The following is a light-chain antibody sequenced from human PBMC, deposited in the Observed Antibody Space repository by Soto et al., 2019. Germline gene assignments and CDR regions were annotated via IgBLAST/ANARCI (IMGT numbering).Light chain of an antibody. CDR2: DVS. V-gene: IGLV2-14*03. J-gene: IGLJ1*01. Sequence: QSALTQPASVSGSPGQSIAISCTGTSSGIGAYNWVSWYQQHPGKAPKLMIYDVSYRPSGVSNRFSGSISGNTASLTISGLQAEDESVYYCSSYTRSDTYVFGSGTKLTVL. CDR3: SSYTRSDTYV. CDR1: SSGIGAYNW.